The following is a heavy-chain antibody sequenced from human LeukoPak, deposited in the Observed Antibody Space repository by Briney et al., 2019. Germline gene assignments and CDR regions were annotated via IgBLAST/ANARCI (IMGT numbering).Heavy chain of an antibody. D-gene: IGHD5-18*01. Sequence: GESLQISCKGSGYSFTSYWISWVRQMPGKGLEWMGRIDPSDSYTNYSPSFQGHVTISAGKSISTAYLQWSSLKASDTAMYYCARFRGYSYGYSNWFDPWGQGTLVTVSS. CDR2: IDPSDSYT. CDR1: GYSFTSYW. CDR3: ARFRGYSYGYSNWFDP. J-gene: IGHJ5*02. V-gene: IGHV5-10-1*01.